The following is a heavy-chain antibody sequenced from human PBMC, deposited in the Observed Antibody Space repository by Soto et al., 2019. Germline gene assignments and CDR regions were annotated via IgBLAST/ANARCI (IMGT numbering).Heavy chain of an antibody. D-gene: IGHD6-13*01. V-gene: IGHV1-2*04. Sequence: ALVKVSCKASGYTFTGYYMHWVRQAPGQGLEWMGWINPNSGGTNYAQKFQGWVTMTRDTSISTAYMELSRLRSDDTAVYYCARDYGSSWMGRYYYYGMDVWGQGTTVTVSS. CDR2: INPNSGGT. J-gene: IGHJ6*02. CDR3: ARDYGSSWMGRYYYYGMDV. CDR1: GYTFTGYY.